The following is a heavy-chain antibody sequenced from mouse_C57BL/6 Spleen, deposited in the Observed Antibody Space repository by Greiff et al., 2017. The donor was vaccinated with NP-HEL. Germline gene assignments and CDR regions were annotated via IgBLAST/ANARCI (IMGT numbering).Heavy chain of an antibody. Sequence: EVQVVESGGGLVKPGGSLKLSCAASGFTFSSYAMSWVRQTPEKRLEWVATISDGGSYTYYPDNVKGRFTISRDNAKNNLYLQMSHLKSEDTAMYYCARGGSTMVTTKAWFAYWGQGTLVTVSA. D-gene: IGHD2-2*01. V-gene: IGHV5-4*01. CDR2: ISDGGSYT. CDR3: ARGGSTMVTTKAWFAY. CDR1: GFTFSSYA. J-gene: IGHJ3*01.